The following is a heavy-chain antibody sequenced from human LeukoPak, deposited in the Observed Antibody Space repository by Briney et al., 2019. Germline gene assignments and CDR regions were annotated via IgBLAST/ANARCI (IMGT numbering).Heavy chain of an antibody. J-gene: IGHJ4*02. Sequence: PGGSLRLSCVASGFTFSDYCKSWIRQAPVKGLEWVTFISSSSLYTNYADSVKGRFTISRDNAENSMYLQMNSLRAEDTAVYYCARDLRTSSSSQIGYWGQGTLVTVSS. V-gene: IGHV3-11*06. CDR2: ISSSSLYT. D-gene: IGHD2-2*01. CDR1: GFTFSDYC. CDR3: ARDLRTSSSSQIGY.